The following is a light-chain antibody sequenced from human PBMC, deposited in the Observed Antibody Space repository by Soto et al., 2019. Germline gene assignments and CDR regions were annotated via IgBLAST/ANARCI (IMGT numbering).Light chain of an antibody. Sequence: DIQMTQSPSTLSASVGDRVTITCRASQSISTWLTWYQQKPGKATKFLIYKASSLESGVPSRFSGGGSGTEFTLTISSLQPDDFANYYSQQYISYPITFGGGTKVEIK. CDR1: QSISTW. J-gene: IGKJ4*01. CDR3: QQYISYPIT. CDR2: KAS. V-gene: IGKV1-5*03.